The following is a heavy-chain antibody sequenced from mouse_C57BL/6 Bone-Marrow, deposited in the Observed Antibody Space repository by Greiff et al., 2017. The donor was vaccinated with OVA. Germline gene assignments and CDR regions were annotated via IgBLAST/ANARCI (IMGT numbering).Heavy chain of an antibody. Sequence: QVQLQQSGAELARPGASVKLSCKASGYTFTSYGISWVKQRTGQGLEWIGEIYPRSGNTYYNEKFKGKATLTADKSSSTAYMELRSLTSEDSAVYFCGSLGNYEFAYWGQGTLVTVSA. J-gene: IGHJ3*01. CDR2: IYPRSGNT. CDR3: GSLGNYEFAY. V-gene: IGHV1-81*01. D-gene: IGHD2-1*01. CDR1: GYTFTSYG.